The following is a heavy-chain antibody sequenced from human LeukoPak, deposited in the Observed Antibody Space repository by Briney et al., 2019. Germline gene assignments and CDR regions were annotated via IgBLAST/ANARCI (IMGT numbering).Heavy chain of an antibody. J-gene: IGHJ3*02. V-gene: IGHV2-5*02. CDR1: GFSLSTSGVG. CDR3: AHRLGYCSGGSCYPDAFDI. D-gene: IGHD2-15*01. CDR2: IYWDDDK. Sequence: KKSGPTLVKPTQTLTLTCTFSGFSLSTSGVGVGWIRQPPGKALERLALIYWDDDKRYSPSLKSRLTITKDTSKNQVVLTMTNMDPVDTATYYCAHRLGYCSGGSCYPDAFDIWGQGTMVTVSS.